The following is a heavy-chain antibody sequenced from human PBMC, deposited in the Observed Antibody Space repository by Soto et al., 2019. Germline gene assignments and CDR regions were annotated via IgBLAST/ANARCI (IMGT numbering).Heavy chain of an antibody. CDR3: ARESSGRSKCFYY. V-gene: IGHV1-18*01. D-gene: IGHD6-19*01. CDR1: GYTFSNYG. Sequence: QVQLVQSGAEVKKPGASVKVSCKASGYTFSNYGISWVRQAPGHVLEWMGWISGYNGKKNYAQKLQGRVTMTNDTAPSTAILEPRSLRSDDTAVYYCARESSGRSKCFYYWGQGTLVTVSS. J-gene: IGHJ4*02. CDR2: ISGYNGKK.